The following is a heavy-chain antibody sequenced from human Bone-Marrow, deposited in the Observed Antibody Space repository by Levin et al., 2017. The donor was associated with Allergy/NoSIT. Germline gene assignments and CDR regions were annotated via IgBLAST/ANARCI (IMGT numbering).Heavy chain of an antibody. CDR1: GGSISSGDYY. CDR2: IKDSGRT. V-gene: IGHV4-30-4*01. D-gene: IGHD3-9*01. CDR3: ASDRWMHYDSLTGHYSHYGMDV. J-gene: IGHJ6*02. Sequence: PSETLSLTCTVSGGSISSGDYYWTWIRQSPWKGLEWIGYIKDSGRTNYNPSLKRRVIISVDTANNQFSLNLSSVTAADTSVNYCASDRWMHYDSLTGHYSHYGMDVWGQGTTVTVSS.